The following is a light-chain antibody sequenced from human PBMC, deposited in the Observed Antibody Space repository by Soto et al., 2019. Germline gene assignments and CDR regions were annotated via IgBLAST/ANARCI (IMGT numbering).Light chain of an antibody. CDR2: GNI. CDR3: QSYDSSLSGYV. Sequence: QSVLTQPPSVSGAPGQRVTISCTGSNSNIGAGYDVHWYQLLPGTAPKLLIYGNINRPSGVPDRFSGSKAGTSASLSITGLQAADEADYSCQSYDSSLSGYVFGTGTKVTVL. J-gene: IGLJ1*01. CDR1: NSNIGAGYD. V-gene: IGLV1-40*01.